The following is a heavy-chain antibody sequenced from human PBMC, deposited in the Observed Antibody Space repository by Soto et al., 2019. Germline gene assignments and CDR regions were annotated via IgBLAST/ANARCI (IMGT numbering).Heavy chain of an antibody. CDR3: ARTKQAAATFYYYGMDV. V-gene: IGHV2-70*11. J-gene: IGHJ6*02. CDR1: GFSLSTSGMC. Sequence: SGPTLVNPTQTLTLTCTFSGFSLSTSGMCVSWIRQPPGKALEWLARIDWDDDKYYSTSLKTRLTISKDTSKNQVVLTMTNMDPVDTATYYCARTKQAAATFYYYGMDVWGQGTTVTAP. CDR2: IDWDDDK. D-gene: IGHD6-13*01.